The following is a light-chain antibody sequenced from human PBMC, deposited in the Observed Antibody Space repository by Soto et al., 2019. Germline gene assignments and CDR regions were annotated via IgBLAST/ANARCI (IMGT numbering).Light chain of an antibody. CDR2: GAS. CDR3: QQYNDWPPT. J-gene: IGKJ1*01. Sequence: EIEMTQSPSTLSGSPGDRATLSCRASQSVSSNLAWYQQKPGRAPRLLIYGASTRATGMPARFSGSGSGTEFTLTISSLQSEDFAVYYCQQYNDWPPTFGQGTKVDI. V-gene: IGKV3-15*01. CDR1: QSVSSN.